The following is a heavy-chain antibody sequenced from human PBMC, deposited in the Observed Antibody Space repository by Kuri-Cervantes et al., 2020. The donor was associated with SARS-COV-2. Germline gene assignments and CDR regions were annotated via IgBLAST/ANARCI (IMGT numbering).Heavy chain of an antibody. CDR2: INPDTGNA. J-gene: IGHJ4*02. CDR3: ARDLRMGKSLDY. V-gene: IGHV1-8*02. Sequence: ASVKVSCKASGYTFTTSDINWVRQATGQGLEWMGWINPDTGNAGYAQKFQGRVTVTRDTSTSTAFMELSSLRSDDTAVYYCARDLRMGKSLDYWGQGTLVTVSS. D-gene: IGHD7-27*01. CDR1: GYTFTTSD.